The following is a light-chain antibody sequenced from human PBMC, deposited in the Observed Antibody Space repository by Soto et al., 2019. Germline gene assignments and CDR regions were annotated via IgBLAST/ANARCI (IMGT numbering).Light chain of an antibody. Sequence: QAVLTQPPSVSGAPGQRVTISCTGSGSTFGAGYDVHWYQQLPGSAPKLLISDNSNRPSGVPDRFSGSKSGTSASLAISGVHHEDDADDYCHSYYSGGRGVFFGGTK. V-gene: IGLV1-40*01. CDR2: DNS. J-gene: IGLJ2*01. CDR3: HSYYSGGRGV. CDR1: GSTFGAGYD.